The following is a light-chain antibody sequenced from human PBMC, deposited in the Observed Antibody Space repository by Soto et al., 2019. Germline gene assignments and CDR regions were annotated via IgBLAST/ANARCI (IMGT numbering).Light chain of an antibody. CDR1: SSDIGGYDY. CDR2: EVR. Sequence: QSSLAKPASVSGSPGQSITISCTGTSSDIGGYDYVSWYQQRPGKAPKLMIYEVRYRPSGVSNRFSGSKSGNTASLTISGLQAEDEAVYYCCSYTRTSNHYFLGSGTKVTVL. V-gene: IGLV2-14*01. J-gene: IGLJ1*01. CDR3: CSYTRTSNHYF.